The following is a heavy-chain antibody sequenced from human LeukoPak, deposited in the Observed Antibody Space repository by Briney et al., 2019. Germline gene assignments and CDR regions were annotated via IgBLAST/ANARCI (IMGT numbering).Heavy chain of an antibody. CDR1: GASISSHY. Sequence: SETLSLTCTVTGASISSHYWCWIRQTPGTGLEWIGDIYDRGSTTYNPSLRSRVSISVDTSRNQFSLNLRSVTAADTAVYYCAKIEVGRFDPWGQGTLVTVSS. J-gene: IGHJ5*02. CDR3: AKIEVGRFDP. D-gene: IGHD1-26*01. CDR2: IYDRGST. V-gene: IGHV4-59*11.